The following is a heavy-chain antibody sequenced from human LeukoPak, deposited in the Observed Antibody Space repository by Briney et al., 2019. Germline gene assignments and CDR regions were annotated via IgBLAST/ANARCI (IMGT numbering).Heavy chain of an antibody. CDR1: GGSFSGCY. CDR2: INHSGST. D-gene: IGHD4-23*01. V-gene: IGHV4-34*01. Sequence: PSETLSLTCAVYGGSFSGCYWSWIRQPPGKGLEWIGEINHSGSTNYNPSLKSRVTISVDTSKNQFSLKPSSVTAADTAVYYCARPTVAGIDYWGQGTLVTVSS. J-gene: IGHJ4*02. CDR3: ARPTVAGIDY.